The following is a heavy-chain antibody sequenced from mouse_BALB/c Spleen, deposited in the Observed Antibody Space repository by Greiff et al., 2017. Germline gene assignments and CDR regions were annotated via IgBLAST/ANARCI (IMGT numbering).Heavy chain of an antibody. CDR3: ARSDYDYYFDY. Sequence: QVQLQQSGAELARPGASVKLSCKASGYTFTSYWMQWVKQRPGQGLEWIGAIYPGDGATRYTQKFKGKATLTADKSSSTAYMQLSSLASEDSAVYYCARSDYDYYFDYWGQGTTLTVSS. J-gene: IGHJ2*01. CDR2: IYPGDGAT. CDR1: GYTFTSYW. V-gene: IGHV1-87*01. D-gene: IGHD2-4*01.